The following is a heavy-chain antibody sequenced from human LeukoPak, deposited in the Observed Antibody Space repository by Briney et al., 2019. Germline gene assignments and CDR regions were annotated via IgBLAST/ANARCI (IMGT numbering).Heavy chain of an antibody. CDR2: ISSSGSTI. D-gene: IGHD5-12*01. V-gene: IGHV3-11*01. CDR1: GFTFSDYY. Sequence: NPGGSLRLSCAASGFTFSDYYMSWLRQAPGKGLEWVSYISSSGSTIYYADSVKGRFTISRDNAKNSLYLQMNSLRAEDTAVYYCARSRIVATIGGLLYFDYWGQGTLVTVSS. CDR3: ARSRIVATIGGLLYFDY. J-gene: IGHJ4*02.